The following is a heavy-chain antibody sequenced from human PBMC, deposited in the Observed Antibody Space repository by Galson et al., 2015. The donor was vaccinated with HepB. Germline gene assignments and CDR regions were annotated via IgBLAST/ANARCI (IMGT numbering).Heavy chain of an antibody. CDR3: ARDYYSSGSHDY. J-gene: IGHJ4*02. CDR1: GFTFDNYW. CDR2: VKQDGRET. Sequence: SLRLSCAASGFTFDNYWMTWVRQAPGRGLEWVANVKQDGRETHYAESVKGRITVSRDNARNSLYLQIDNLSAEDTAVYYCARDYYSSGSHDYWGQGTLVTV. V-gene: IGHV3-7*03. D-gene: IGHD3-10*01.